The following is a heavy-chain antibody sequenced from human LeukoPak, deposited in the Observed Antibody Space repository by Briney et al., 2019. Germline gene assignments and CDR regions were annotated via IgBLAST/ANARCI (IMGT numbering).Heavy chain of an antibody. CDR1: GFTFSSYS. Sequence: GGSLRLSCAASGFTFSSYSMNWVRQAPGKGREWVSSISSSSSYIYYADSVKGRFTISRDNAKNSLYLQMNSLRAEDTAVYYCARDRPTEPLGFGESPHDAFDIWGQGTMVTVSS. V-gene: IGHV3-21*01. CDR2: ISSSSSYI. D-gene: IGHD3-10*01. CDR3: ARDRPTEPLGFGESPHDAFDI. J-gene: IGHJ3*02.